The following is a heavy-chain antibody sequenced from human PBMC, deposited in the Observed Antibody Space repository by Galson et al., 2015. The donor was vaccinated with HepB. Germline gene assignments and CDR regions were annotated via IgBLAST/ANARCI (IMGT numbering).Heavy chain of an antibody. V-gene: IGHV3-15*01. CDR3: VTQLWPSHYMDV. CDR2: VKTKIDAGTT. Sequence: SLRLSCAGSGFTFRNAWMSWVRQAPGKGPEWVCRVKTKIDAGTTDCAAPVEGRFIISTDDSKNMLYLQMNSLKTEDTALYYCVTQLWPSHYMDVWGKGTTVTVSS. J-gene: IGHJ6*03. CDR1: GFTFRNAW. D-gene: IGHD3-10*01.